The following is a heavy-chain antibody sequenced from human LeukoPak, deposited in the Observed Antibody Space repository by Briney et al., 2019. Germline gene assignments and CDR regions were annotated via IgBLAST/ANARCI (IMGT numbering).Heavy chain of an antibody. Sequence: RASVNVSCKASGGTFSSYAISWVRQAPGQGREWMGGIIPIFGTANYAQKFQGRVTITADESTSTAYMELSSLRSEDTAVYYCARSVLGYCSGGSCYSVGGLFDYWGQGTLVTVSS. D-gene: IGHD2-15*01. V-gene: IGHV1-69*13. CDR2: IIPIFGTA. CDR1: GGTFSSYA. J-gene: IGHJ4*02. CDR3: ARSVLGYCSGGSCYSVGGLFDY.